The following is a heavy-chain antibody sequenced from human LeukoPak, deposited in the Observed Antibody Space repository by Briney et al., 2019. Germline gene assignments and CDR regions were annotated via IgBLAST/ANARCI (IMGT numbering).Heavy chain of an antibody. CDR3: ARELDYGDYASYFDY. CDR2: IYYSGST. Sequence: SETLSLTCTVSGGSISSYYWIWIRQPPGKGLEWIGYIYYSGSTNYNPSLKSRVTISVDTSKNQFSLKLSSVTAADTAVYYCARELDYGDYASYFDYWGQGTLVTVSS. J-gene: IGHJ4*02. V-gene: IGHV4-59*01. D-gene: IGHD4-17*01. CDR1: GGSISSYY.